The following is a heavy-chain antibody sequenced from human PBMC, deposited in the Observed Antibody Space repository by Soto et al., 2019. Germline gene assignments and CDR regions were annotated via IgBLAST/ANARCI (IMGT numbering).Heavy chain of an antibody. CDR3: AASICYYGMDV. Sequence: GESLKISCKGAGYTFTNYWIGWVRQMPGKGLEWMGIIYPGASDTKYNPSFQGQGTISADKSIPTTYLRWTSLKASDTAVFYCAASICYYGMDVWGQGTTVTVSS. CDR2: IYPGASDT. V-gene: IGHV5-51*01. J-gene: IGHJ6*02. CDR1: GYTFTNYW.